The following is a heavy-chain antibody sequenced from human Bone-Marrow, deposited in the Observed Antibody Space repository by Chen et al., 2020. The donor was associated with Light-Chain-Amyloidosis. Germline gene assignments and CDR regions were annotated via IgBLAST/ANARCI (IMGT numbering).Heavy chain of an antibody. CDR2: IKQDGSGK. CDR1: GFTFSSYW. J-gene: IGHJ6*02. CDR3: ARDRGYSGSYGAGMDV. Sequence: EVQLVESGGGLVQPGGSLRLSCAASGFTFSSYWMSWVRPAPGKGLGWVANIKQDGSGKYYVDSVKGRFTISRDXXXXSLYLXXXXXRAEDTAVYYCARDRGYSGSYGAGMDVWGQGTTVTVSS. D-gene: IGHD1-26*01. V-gene: IGHV3-7*01.